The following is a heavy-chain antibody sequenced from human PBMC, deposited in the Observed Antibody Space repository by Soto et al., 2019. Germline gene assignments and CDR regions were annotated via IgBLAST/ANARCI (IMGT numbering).Heavy chain of an antibody. CDR3: AGDRRNNFWRRYFRDPRVSNYGMVV. Sequence: ASVKVSCKASGYTYTTYGISWVRQAPGQGLEWMGWISAYNGNTNYAQKLQGRVTMTTDTSTSTAYMELRSLKSDDTAVYYCAGDRRNNFWRRYFRDPRVSNYGMVVWGQGT. D-gene: IGHD3-3*01. CDR2: ISAYNGNT. V-gene: IGHV1-18*04. J-gene: IGHJ6*02. CDR1: GYTYTTYG.